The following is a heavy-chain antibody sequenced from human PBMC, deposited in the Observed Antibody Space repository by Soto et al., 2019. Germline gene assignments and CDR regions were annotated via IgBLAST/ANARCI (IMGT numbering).Heavy chain of an antibody. V-gene: IGHV3-7*01. Sequence: EVKLVESGGGLVQPGGSLRLSCAASGFTFRNYCLGWVRQAPGKGLEWVANINEDGSEEYYVDSVRGRFIISRDNARNSLFLQMNSLRAEDTAIYYCARIEIGSYDYWGQGTLVTVFS. CDR3: ARIEIGSYDY. CDR1: GFTFRNYC. D-gene: IGHD1-26*01. CDR2: INEDGSEE. J-gene: IGHJ4*02.